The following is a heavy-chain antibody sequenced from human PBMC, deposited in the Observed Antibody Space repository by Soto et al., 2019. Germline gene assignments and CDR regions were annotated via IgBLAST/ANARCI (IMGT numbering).Heavy chain of an antibody. J-gene: IGHJ6*02. CDR1: GGSISSYY. CDR2: IYYSGST. CDR3: AGVSSWYDSYYYCGMDV. V-gene: IGHV4-59*01. D-gene: IGHD6-13*01. Sequence: PSETLSLTCTVSGGSISSYYWSWIRQPPGKGLEWIGYIYYSGSTNYNPSLKSRVTISVDTSKNQFSLELSSVTAADTAVYYCAGVSSWYDSYYYCGMDVWGQGTTVTVSS.